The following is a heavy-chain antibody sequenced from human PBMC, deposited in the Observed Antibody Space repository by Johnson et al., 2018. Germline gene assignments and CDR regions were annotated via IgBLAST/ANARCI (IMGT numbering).Heavy chain of an antibody. CDR3: VSSLAEYHHASDI. CDR2: ISWNSGRI. D-gene: IGHD2/OR15-2a*01. V-gene: IGHV3-9*01. CDR1: GFTFDDYA. J-gene: IGHJ3*02. Sequence: EVQLVESGGGLEQPGRSLRLSCAASGFTFDDYAMHWVRQAPGKGLEWVSGISWNSGRIGYVDSVKGRFTISRDNAKNSLHLRMDSLRTEDAALYYCVSSLAEYHHASDIWGQGAMVTVSS.